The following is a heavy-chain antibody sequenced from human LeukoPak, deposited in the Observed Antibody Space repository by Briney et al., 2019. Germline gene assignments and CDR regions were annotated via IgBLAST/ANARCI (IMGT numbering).Heavy chain of an antibody. Sequence: SETLSLTCAVSGGSISRSDWWTWVRQPPGKGLEWIGEVHLDGRTNYNPSLESRLTMSVDVSENQVSLKLTSVTAADTAVYYCAREGGFYRPLDYSGQGTLVTVSS. J-gene: IGHJ4*02. D-gene: IGHD3-3*01. V-gene: IGHV4-4*02. CDR3: AREGGFYRPLDY. CDR1: GGSISRSDW. CDR2: VHLDGRT.